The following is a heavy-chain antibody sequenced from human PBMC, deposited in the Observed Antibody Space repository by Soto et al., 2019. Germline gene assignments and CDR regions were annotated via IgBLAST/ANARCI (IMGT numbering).Heavy chain of an antibody. CDR1: GYTFTSYG. V-gene: IGHV1-18*01. D-gene: IGHD5-18*01. J-gene: IGHJ4*02. Sequence: QVPLVQSGAEVKNPGASVKVSCKASGYTFTSYGITWVRQAPGQGLEWMGWISAHNGNKKYAQKFQGRVTMTTDTSTSTAYMDLRSLRSDDTAVYYCARTGTAMPTRENYWGQGTLVTVSA. CDR2: ISAHNGNK. CDR3: ARTGTAMPTRENY.